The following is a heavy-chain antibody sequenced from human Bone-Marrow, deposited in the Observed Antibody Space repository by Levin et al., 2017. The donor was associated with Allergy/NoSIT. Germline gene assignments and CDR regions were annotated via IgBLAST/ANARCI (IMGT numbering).Heavy chain of an antibody. CDR3: VKGVSWGYYYYYYMDV. CDR1: GFTFSSYA. D-gene: IGHD3-16*01. Sequence: GESLKISCSASGFTFSSYAMHWVRQAPGKGLEYVSAISSNGGSTYYADSVKGRFTISRDNSKNTLYLQMSSLRAEDTAVYYCVKGVSWGYYYYYYMDVWGKGTTVTVSS. V-gene: IGHV3-64D*06. J-gene: IGHJ6*03. CDR2: ISSNGGST.